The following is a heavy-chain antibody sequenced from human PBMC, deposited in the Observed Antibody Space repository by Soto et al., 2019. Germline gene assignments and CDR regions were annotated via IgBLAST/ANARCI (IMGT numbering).Heavy chain of an antibody. V-gene: IGHV5-51*01. D-gene: IGHD5-18*01. CDR2: IYPGDSDT. CDR1: GYSFTSYW. J-gene: IGHJ4*02. Sequence: GESLKISCKGSGYSFTSYWIGWVRQMPGKGLEWMGIIYPGDSDTRYSPSFQGQVTISADKSISTAYLQMNSLRAEDTAVYYCAREVFPDTAMASYWGQGTLVTVSS. CDR3: AREVFPDTAMASY.